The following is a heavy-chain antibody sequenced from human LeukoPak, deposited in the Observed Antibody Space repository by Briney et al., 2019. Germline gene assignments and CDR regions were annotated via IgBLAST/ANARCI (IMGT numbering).Heavy chain of an antibody. CDR3: ARGSSSSGYFYYFDY. J-gene: IGHJ4*02. Sequence: SETLSLTCAVYGGSFSGYYWSWIRQPPGKGLEWIGEINHSGSTNYNPSLKSRVTISVDTSKDQFSLKLSSVTAADTAVYYCARGSSSSGYFYYFDYWGQGTLVTVSS. D-gene: IGHD3-22*01. CDR1: GGSFSGYY. V-gene: IGHV4-34*01. CDR2: INHSGST.